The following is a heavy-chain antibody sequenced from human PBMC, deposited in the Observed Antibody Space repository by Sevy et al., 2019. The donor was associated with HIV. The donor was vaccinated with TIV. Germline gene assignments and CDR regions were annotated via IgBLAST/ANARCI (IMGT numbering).Heavy chain of an antibody. J-gene: IGHJ6*02. CDR1: GGTFSSYA. Sequence: ASVKVSCKASGGTFSSYAISWVRQAPGQGLEWMGGIIPIFGTANYAQKFQGRVTITADESTSTAYMELSSLRSEDTAGNYCARRGSWSWTYYYGMDVWAQGTTVTVSS. CDR2: IIPIFGTA. V-gene: IGHV1-69*13. D-gene: IGHD6-13*01. CDR3: ARRGSWSWTYYYGMDV.